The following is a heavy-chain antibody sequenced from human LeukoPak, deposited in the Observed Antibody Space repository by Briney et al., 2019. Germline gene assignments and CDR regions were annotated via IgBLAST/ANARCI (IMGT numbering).Heavy chain of an antibody. J-gene: IGHJ4*02. CDR1: GFTFSSYA. CDR3: AQAPYTRHCTNGVCSTFAY. D-gene: IGHD2-8*01. Sequence: GGSLRLSCAASGFTFSSYAMSWVRQAPGKGLEWVSAISGSGGSTYYADSVKGRFTISRDNSQNTLYLQMNSLSAEETAVYYCAQAPYTRHCTNGVCSTFAYWGQGTLVTVSS. V-gene: IGHV3-23*01. CDR2: ISGSGGST.